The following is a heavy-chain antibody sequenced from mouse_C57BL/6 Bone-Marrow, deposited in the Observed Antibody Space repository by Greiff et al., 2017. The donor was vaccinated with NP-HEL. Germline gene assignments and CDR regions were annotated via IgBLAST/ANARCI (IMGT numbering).Heavy chain of an antibody. CDR2: IYPRSGNT. D-gene: IGHD4-1*02. J-gene: IGHJ3*01. CDR3: ARPLQLAWFAY. V-gene: IGHV1-81*01. CDR1: GYTFTSYG. Sequence: VQLQQSGAELARPGASVKLSCKASGYTFTSYGISWVKQRTGQGLEWIGEIYPRSGNTYYNEKFKGKATLTADKSSSTAYMELRGLTSEDSAVYFCARPLQLAWFAYWGQGTLVTVSA.